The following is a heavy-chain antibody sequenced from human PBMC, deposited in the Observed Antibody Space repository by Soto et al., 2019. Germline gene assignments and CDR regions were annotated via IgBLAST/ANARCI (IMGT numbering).Heavy chain of an antibody. J-gene: IGHJ4*02. V-gene: IGHV4-59*01. D-gene: IGHD6-19*01. CDR3: AREISSEAGTPSTGFDY. CDR1: GGSISSYY. Sequence: SETLSLTCTVSGGSISSYYWSWIRQPPGKGLEWIGYIYYSGSTNYNPSLKSRVTISVDTSKNQFSLKLSSVTAADTAVYYCAREISSEAGTPSTGFDYWGQGTLVTVSS. CDR2: IYYSGST.